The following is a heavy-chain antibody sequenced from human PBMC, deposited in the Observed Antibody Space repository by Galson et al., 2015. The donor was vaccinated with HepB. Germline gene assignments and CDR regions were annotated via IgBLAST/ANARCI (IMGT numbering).Heavy chain of an antibody. J-gene: IGHJ3*02. V-gene: IGHV3-7*01. Sequence: SLRLSCAASGFSFNIYWMNWVRQAPGKGLEWVANIKQDGSEKNYVDSVKGRFTISRDNAKKSLYLQMNSLRAEDTAVYYCAGTGSTSAFEIWGQGTMVTVSS. CDR2: IKQDGSEK. CDR1: GFSFNIYW. D-gene: IGHD1-26*01. CDR3: AGTGSTSAFEI.